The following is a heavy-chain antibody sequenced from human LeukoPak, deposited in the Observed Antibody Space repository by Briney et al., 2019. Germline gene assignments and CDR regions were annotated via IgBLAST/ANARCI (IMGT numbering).Heavy chain of an antibody. CDR2: INPNSGGT. CDR1: GYTFTGYY. J-gene: IGHJ4*02. V-gene: IGHV1-2*02. CDR3: ARGGYNWNDVHYFDY. Sequence: ASVKVSCKASGYTFTGYYMHWVRQAPGQGIEWMGWINPNSGGTNYAQKFQGRVTMTRDTSISTAYMELSRLRSDDTAVYYCARGGYNWNDVHYFDYWGQGTLVTVSS. D-gene: IGHD1-20*01.